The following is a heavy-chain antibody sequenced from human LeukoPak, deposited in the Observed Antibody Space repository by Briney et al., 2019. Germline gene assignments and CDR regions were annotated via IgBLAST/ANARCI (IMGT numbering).Heavy chain of an antibody. CDR3: AKDSRGYQDYFDY. V-gene: IGHV3-23*01. Sequence: GGSLRLSCAASGFTFSSYGMSWVRQAPGKGLEWVSVISGSGGSTYYAASVKGRFTISRDNSKNTLYLQMNSLRVEDTAVYYCAKDSRGYQDYFDYWGQGTLVTVSS. D-gene: IGHD3-22*01. CDR2: ISGSGGST. J-gene: IGHJ4*02. CDR1: GFTFSSYG.